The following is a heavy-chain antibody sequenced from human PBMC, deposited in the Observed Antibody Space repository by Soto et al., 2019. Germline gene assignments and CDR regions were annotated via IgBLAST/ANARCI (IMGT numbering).Heavy chain of an antibody. Sequence: QVQLVESGGGVVQPGRSLRISCEVSGFTFSSYGMQWVRQAPGKGLEWVTRISNDGSDTKYSGSVKGRFTVTRDNSKKTLYLQMNSLTPEDMAVYYCAKASGYDFDQCGQGALVTVSS. J-gene: IGHJ5*02. V-gene: IGHV3-30*18. CDR2: ISNDGSDT. D-gene: IGHD5-12*01. CDR1: GFTFSSYG. CDR3: AKASGYDFDQ.